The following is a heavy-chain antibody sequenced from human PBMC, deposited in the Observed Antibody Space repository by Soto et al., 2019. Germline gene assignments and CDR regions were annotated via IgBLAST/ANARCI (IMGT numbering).Heavy chain of an antibody. CDR3: ARGVCYYESIRYYGAPYFAY. J-gene: IGHJ4*02. Sequence: ASETLSLTCTVSCGSIISYYWRWIRQPPGKGLEWIGYIYDSGSTSYNPSLKSRVTISVDTSKNQFSLKLSSVTAADTAVYYCARGVCYYESIRYYGAPYFAYRSLGTPLSGSS. CDR1: CGSIISYY. V-gene: IGHV4-59*01. CDR2: IYDSGST. D-gene: IGHD3-22*01.